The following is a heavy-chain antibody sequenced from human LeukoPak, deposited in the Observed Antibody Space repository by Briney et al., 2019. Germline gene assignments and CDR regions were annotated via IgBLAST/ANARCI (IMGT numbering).Heavy chain of an antibody. CDR2: MNPNSGSK. V-gene: IGHV1-8*01. J-gene: IGHJ3*01. D-gene: IGHD3-22*01. Sequence: GASVKVSCKASGYTFTTHDINWVRQATGQGLEWMGWMNPNSGSKVYAQKFQGRVTMTRSTSISTAYMELSSLRSEDTAVYYCARGGGYYDSSCYHIDAFDFWGQGTMVTVSS. CDR3: ARGGGYYDSSCYHIDAFDF. CDR1: GYTFTTHD.